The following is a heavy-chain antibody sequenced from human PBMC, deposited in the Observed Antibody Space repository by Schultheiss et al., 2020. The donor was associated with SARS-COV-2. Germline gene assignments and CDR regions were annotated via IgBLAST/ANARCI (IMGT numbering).Heavy chain of an antibody. CDR2: FDPEDGET. CDR1: GYTLTELS. D-gene: IGHD2-15*01. V-gene: IGHV1-24*01. J-gene: IGHJ4*02. Sequence: ASVKVSCKVSGYTLTELSMHWVRQAPGKGLEWMGGFDPEDGETIYAQKFQGRVTMTEDTSTDTAYMELSSLRSEDTAVYYCATINYCSGGSCYPYFDYWGQGTLVTVSS. CDR3: ATINYCSGGSCYPYFDY.